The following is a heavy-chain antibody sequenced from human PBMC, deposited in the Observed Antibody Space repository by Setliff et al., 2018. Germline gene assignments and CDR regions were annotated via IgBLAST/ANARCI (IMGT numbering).Heavy chain of an antibody. J-gene: IGHJ4*02. D-gene: IGHD6-13*01. CDR2: IIPLLETA. CDR3: ARAGDAATGRKGVFEY. Sequence: GASVKVSCKASGDTFSTYALSWVRQAPGQGLEWMGGIIPLLETAKYAQKFQGRVTMTRDTSTSTIYMELASLKSEDTAVYYCARAGDAATGRKGVFEYWGQGTLVTVSS. CDR1: GDTFSTYA. V-gene: IGHV1-69*05.